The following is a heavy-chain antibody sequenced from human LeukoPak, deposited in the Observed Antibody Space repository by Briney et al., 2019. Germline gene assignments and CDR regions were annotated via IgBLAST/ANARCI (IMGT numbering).Heavy chain of an antibody. CDR3: ARGPSEKLRYFDWLPDY. CDR1: GGSFSGYY. D-gene: IGHD3-9*01. J-gene: IGHJ4*02. CDR2: INHSGST. V-gene: IGHV4-34*01. Sequence: PSETLSLTCAVYGGSFSGYYWSWIRQPPGKGLEWIGEINHSGSTNYNPSLKSRVTISVDTSKNQFSPKLSSVTAADTAVYYCARGPSEKLRYFDWLPDYWGQGTLVTVSS.